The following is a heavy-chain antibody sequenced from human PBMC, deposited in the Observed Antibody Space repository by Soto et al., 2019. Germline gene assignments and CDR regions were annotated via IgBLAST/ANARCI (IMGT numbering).Heavy chain of an antibody. CDR2: IYWNDDK. Sequence: SGPTCEPTQTLTLTCTFSGFPLSTSGLGVGWIRQPPGKALEWLALIYWNDDKRYSPSLKARLTITKDTSKNQVVLTMTNMDPVDTATYYCAHRPSGWYLFDYWGQGTLVTVSS. D-gene: IGHD6-19*01. CDR3: AHRPSGWYLFDY. V-gene: IGHV2-5*01. J-gene: IGHJ4*02. CDR1: GFPLSTSGLG.